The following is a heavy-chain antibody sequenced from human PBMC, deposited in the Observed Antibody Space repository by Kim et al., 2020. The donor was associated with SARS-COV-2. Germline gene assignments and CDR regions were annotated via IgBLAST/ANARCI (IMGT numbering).Heavy chain of an antibody. Sequence: PSVQGQVTISADHSISTAYLQWGSLKAADTAMYYCARQRGSGGCTGVFDLWGRGTLVTVSS. V-gene: IGHV5-51*01. CDR3: ARQRGSGGCTGVFDL. J-gene: IGHJ2*01. D-gene: IGHD3-10*01.